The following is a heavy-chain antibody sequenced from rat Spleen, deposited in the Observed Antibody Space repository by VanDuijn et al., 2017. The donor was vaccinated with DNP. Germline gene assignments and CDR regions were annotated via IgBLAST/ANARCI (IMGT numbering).Heavy chain of an antibody. Sequence: EVQLQESGPGLVKPSQSLSLSCSVTGYSITSGFRWNWIRLFPGNKLEWMGYINSAGSTDNNPSLKSRISITRDTSKNHFFLQMNSVTTEDTATYYCARSRYNSDHYFDYWGQGVMVTVSS. CDR2: INSAGST. V-gene: IGHV3-3*01. D-gene: IGHD4-3*01. J-gene: IGHJ2*01. CDR3: ARSRYNSDHYFDY. CDR1: GYSITSGFR.